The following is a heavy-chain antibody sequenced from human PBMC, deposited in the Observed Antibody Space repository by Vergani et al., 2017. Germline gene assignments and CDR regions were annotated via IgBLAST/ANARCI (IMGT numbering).Heavy chain of an antibody. CDR1: GFSLSTSGMC. D-gene: IGHD4-11*01. J-gene: IGHJ6*02. Sequence: QVTLRESGPALVKPTQTLTLTCTFSGFSLSTSGMCVSWIRQPPGKALEWLVLIDWDDDKYYSTTLKTRLTISKDTSKNQLVLTMTNMDPVDTATYYCARTLYSNYLEGMDVWGQGTTVTVSS. CDR3: ARTLYSNYLEGMDV. CDR2: IDWDDDK. V-gene: IGHV2-70*01.